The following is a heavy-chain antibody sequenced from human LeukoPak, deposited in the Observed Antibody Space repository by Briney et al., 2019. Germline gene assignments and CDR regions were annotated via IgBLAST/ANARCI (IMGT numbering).Heavy chain of an antibody. CDR2: MYSSGNT. CDR1: GGSISSYY. CDR3: ARDEVVYFDC. J-gene: IGHJ4*02. Sequence: SETLSLTCTVSGGSISSYYWTWIRQPAGKGLEWIGRMYSSGNTNYNPSLKSRVTMSVDTSKNQFSLKLSSVTAADTAVYYCARDEVVYFDCWGQGTLVTVSS. V-gene: IGHV4-4*07.